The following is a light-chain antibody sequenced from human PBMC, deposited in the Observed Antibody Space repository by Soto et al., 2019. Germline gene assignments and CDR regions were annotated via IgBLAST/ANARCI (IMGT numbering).Light chain of an antibody. CDR2: DAS. CDR3: HQYSSYSWT. Sequence: DIPMTQSPSTLSGSVGGSVTITCRASQTISSRWAWYQQKPGKAANLLMHDASNLEDGGPSRFSGRGSGTEVSLTIISLQPDDFATYYCHQYSSYSWTFGQGTKVDIK. V-gene: IGKV1-5*03. CDR1: QTISSR. J-gene: IGKJ1*01.